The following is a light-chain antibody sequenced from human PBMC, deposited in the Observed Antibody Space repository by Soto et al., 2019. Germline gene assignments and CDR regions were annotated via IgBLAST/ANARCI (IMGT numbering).Light chain of an antibody. V-gene: IGLV1-40*01. CDR1: SSNIGAGYD. CDR3: AAWDDSLSKV. Sequence: QSALTQPPSVSGAPGQRVTISCTGSSSNIGAGYDVHWYQQLPRTAPKLLIYGNSNRPSGVPDRFSASKSGTSASLAITGLRSEDEADYYCAAWDDSLSKVFGTGTKVTVL. J-gene: IGLJ1*01. CDR2: GNS.